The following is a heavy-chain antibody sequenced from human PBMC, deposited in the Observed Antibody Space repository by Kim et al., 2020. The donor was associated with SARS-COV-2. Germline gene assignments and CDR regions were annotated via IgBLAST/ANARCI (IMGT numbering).Heavy chain of an antibody. V-gene: IGHV5-10-1*01. CDR3: ARHSYYDSSGYDY. Sequence: SPSFQGHVTTSADKSISTAYLQWSSLKASDTAMYYCARHSYYDSSGYDYWGQGTLVTVSS. D-gene: IGHD3-22*01. J-gene: IGHJ4*02.